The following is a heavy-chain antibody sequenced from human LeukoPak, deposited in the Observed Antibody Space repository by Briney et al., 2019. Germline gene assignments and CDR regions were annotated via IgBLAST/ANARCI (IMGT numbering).Heavy chain of an antibody. D-gene: IGHD6-13*01. CDR1: GDSISSGDYY. J-gene: IGHJ5*02. CDR3: ARAYSSSWYFNWFDP. Sequence: SETLSLTCTVSGDSISSGDYYWSWIRQPAGKGLEWIGRISSSGSTNYNPSLKSRVTISVDTSKNQFSLKLSSVTAADTAVYYCARAYSSSWYFNWFDPWGQGTLVTVSS. CDR2: ISSSGST. V-gene: IGHV4-61*02.